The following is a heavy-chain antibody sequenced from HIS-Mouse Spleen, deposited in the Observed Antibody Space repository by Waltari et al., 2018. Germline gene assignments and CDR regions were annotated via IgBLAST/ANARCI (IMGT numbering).Heavy chain of an antibody. CDR3: ARESPAAAGLGRYFDY. V-gene: IGHV4-39*07. CDR2: IYYSGST. D-gene: IGHD6-13*01. CDR1: GGSISSSSYY. Sequence: QLQLQESGPGLVKPSETLSLTCTVPGGSISSSSYYWGWLRQPPGKGLEWIGSIYYSGSTYYNPSLKSRVTISVDTSKNQFSLKLSSVTAADTAVYYCARESPAAAGLGRYFDYWGQGTLVTVSS. J-gene: IGHJ4*02.